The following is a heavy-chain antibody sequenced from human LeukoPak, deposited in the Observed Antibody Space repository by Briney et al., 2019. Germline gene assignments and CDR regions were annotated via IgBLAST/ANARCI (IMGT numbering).Heavy chain of an antibody. CDR2: IYYSGST. Sequence: SETLSLTCTVSGGSISSYYWSWIRQPPGKGLEWIGYIYYSGSTNYNPSLKSRVTVSVDTSKNQFSLKLSSVTAADTAVYYCARNARYYYGSGSYYIHYFDYWGQGTLVTVSS. J-gene: IGHJ4*02. CDR1: GGSISSYY. D-gene: IGHD3-10*01. CDR3: ARNARYYYGSGSYYIHYFDY. V-gene: IGHV4-59*08.